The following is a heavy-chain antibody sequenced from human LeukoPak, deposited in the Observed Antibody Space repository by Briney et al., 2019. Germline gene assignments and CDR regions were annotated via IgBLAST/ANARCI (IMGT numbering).Heavy chain of an antibody. D-gene: IGHD2-8*02. CDR3: AREMVLDYYYGMDV. Sequence: GGSLRLSCAASGFTFSSYAMHWVRQAPGKGLEWVAVISYDGSNKYYADSVKGRFTISRDNSKNTLYPQMNSLRAEDTAVYYCAREMVLDYYYGMDVWGQGTTVTVSS. J-gene: IGHJ6*02. CDR1: GFTFSSYA. V-gene: IGHV3-30-3*01. CDR2: ISYDGSNK.